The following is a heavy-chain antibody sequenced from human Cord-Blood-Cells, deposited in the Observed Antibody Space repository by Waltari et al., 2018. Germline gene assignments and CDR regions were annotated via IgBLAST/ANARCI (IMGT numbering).Heavy chain of an antibody. CDR2: IYYSGST. D-gene: IGHD6-13*01. V-gene: IGHV4-31*03. Sequence: QVQLQESGPGLVKPSQTLSLTCTVSGGSISSGGYYWSWIRQHPGKGLEWIGYIYYSGSTYYNPSLKSRVTISVDTSKNQFSLKLSSVTAADTAVYYCARDKVRQQLVYYYYYGMDVWGQGTTVTVSS. CDR3: ARDKVRQQLVYYYYYGMDV. J-gene: IGHJ6*02. CDR1: GGSISSGGYY.